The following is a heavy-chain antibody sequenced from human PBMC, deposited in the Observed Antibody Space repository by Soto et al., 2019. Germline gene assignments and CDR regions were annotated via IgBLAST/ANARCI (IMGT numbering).Heavy chain of an antibody. CDR3: ARDSSSGYYYGMDV. CDR1: GFTFSSYD. D-gene: IGHD6-6*01. J-gene: IGHJ6*02. V-gene: IGHV3-13*01. Sequence: LRLSCAASGFTFSSYDMHWVRQATGKGLEWVSAIGTADDTYYPGSVKGRFTISRENAKNSLYLQMNSLRAEDTAVYYCARDSSSGYYYGMDVWGQGTTVTVSS. CDR2: IGTADDT.